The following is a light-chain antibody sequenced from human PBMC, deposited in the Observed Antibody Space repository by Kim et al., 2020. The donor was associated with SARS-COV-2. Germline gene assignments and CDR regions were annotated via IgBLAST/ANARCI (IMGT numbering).Light chain of an antibody. CDR3: QERDKWPPYN. CDR1: DRISGY. CDR2: DTS. J-gene: IGKJ2*01. V-gene: IGKV3-11*01. Sequence: PGEKVTISCRASDRISGYLAWYQQRPGQPPRLLIYDTSERASGIPARFSGSGSETDFTLTISSLEPEDFGVYYCQERDKWPPYNFGQGTKLEI.